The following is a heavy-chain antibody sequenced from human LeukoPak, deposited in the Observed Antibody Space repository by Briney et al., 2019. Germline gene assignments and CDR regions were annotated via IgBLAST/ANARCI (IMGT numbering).Heavy chain of an antibody. J-gene: IGHJ5*02. CDR2: ISSSSSYI. CDR1: GFTFSSYS. V-gene: IGHV3-21*01. D-gene: IGHD6-19*01. Sequence: PEGSLRLSCAASGFTFSSYSMNWVRQAPGKGLEWVSSISSSSSYIYYADSVKGRFTISRDNAKNSLYLQMNSLRADDTAVYYCARAGIAVAGGNWFDPWGQGTLVTVSS. CDR3: ARAGIAVAGGNWFDP.